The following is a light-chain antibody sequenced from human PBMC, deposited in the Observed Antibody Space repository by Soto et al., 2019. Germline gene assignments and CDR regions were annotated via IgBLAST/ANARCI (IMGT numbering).Light chain of an antibody. CDR3: SSYTSSQAYV. J-gene: IGLJ1*01. CDR2: EVS. CDR1: SSDVGGYKY. Sequence: QSALTQPASVSGSPGQSITISCTGTSSDVGGYKYVSWYQQHPGKAPKLMIFEVSNRPSGVSNRFSGSKSGNTASLTISGLQAEDEADYFCSSYTSSQAYVFGTGTKVTVL. V-gene: IGLV2-14*01.